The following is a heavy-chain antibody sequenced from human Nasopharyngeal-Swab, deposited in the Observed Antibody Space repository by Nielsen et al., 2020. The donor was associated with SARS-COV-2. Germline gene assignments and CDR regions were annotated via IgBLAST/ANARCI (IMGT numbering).Heavy chain of an antibody. D-gene: IGHD1-26*01. CDR3: TTGGRWELRPIDY. CDR2: IKSKTDGGTT. J-gene: IGHJ4*02. Sequence: GEALKISCAASGFTFSNAWMSWVRQAPGKGLEWVGRIKSKTDGGTTDYAVPVKGRFTISRDDSKNTLYLQMNSLKTEDTAVYYCTTGGRWELRPIDYWGQGTLVTVSS. CDR1: GFTFSNAW. V-gene: IGHV3-15*01.